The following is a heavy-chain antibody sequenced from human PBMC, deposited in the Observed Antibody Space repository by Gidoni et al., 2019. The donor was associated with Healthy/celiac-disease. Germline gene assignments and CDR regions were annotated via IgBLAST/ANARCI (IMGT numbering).Heavy chain of an antibody. D-gene: IGHD2-2*01. V-gene: IGHV3-11*01. CDR1: GFTFSDYY. CDR3: AREMAEFVVVPAAMGYYYYYMDV. Sequence: QVQLVESGGGLVKPGGSLRLSCAASGFTFSDYYMSWIRQAPGKGLEWVSYISSSGSTIYYADSVKGRFTISRDNAKNSLYLQMNSLRAEDTAVYYCAREMAEFVVVPAAMGYYYYYMDVWGKGTTVTVSS. CDR2: ISSSGSTI. J-gene: IGHJ6*03.